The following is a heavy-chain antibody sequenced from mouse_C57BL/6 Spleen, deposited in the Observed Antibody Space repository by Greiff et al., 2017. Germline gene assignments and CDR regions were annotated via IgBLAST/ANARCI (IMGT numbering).Heavy chain of an antibody. D-gene: IGHD2-1*01. Sequence: VQLQQSGAELVRPGASVTLSCKASGYTFTDYEMHWVKQTPVHGLEWIGAIDPETGGTAYNQKFKGKAILTADKSSSTAYMELRSLTSEDSAVYYCTRLVYYGNPYYYAMDYWGQGTSVTVSS. CDR2: IDPETGGT. J-gene: IGHJ4*01. V-gene: IGHV1-15*01. CDR1: GYTFTDYE. CDR3: TRLVYYGNPYYYAMDY.